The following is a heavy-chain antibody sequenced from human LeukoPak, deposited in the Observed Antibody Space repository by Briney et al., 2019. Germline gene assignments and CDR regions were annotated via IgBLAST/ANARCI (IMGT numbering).Heavy chain of an antibody. CDR2: INPSGGST. CDR3: ARAQPLYGMDV. CDR1: GYTFTSYG. V-gene: IGHV1-46*01. Sequence: ASVKVSCKASGYTFTSYGISWVRQAPGQGLEWMGIINPSGGSTSYAQKFQGRVTMTRDTSTSTVYMELSSLRSEDTAVYYCARAQPLYGMDVWGQGTTVTVSS. J-gene: IGHJ6*02.